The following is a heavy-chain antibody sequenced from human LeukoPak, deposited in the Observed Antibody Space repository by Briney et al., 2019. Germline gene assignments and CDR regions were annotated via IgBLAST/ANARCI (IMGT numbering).Heavy chain of an antibody. CDR1: GFSFSDYD. V-gene: IGHV3-21*01. J-gene: IGHJ6*03. Sequence: GGSLRLSCATSGFSFSDYDMNWVRQAPGKGLEWVSSISSSSSYIYYADSVKGRFTISRDNAKNSLYLQMNSLRAEDTAVYYCARESVSGYDFSFLGYYYYYMDVWGKGTTVTVSS. CDR3: ARESVSGYDFSFLGYYYYYMDV. D-gene: IGHD5-12*01. CDR2: ISSSSSYI.